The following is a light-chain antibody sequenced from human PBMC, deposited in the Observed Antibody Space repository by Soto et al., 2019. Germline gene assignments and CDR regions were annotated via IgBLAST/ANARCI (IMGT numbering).Light chain of an antibody. CDR2: GAS. V-gene: IGKV3D-15*01. Sequence: ETVMTQSEATLSVSPGERATLSCRASQSIHTNLAWYQQKPGQPPRLLIYGASTRVTGIPTRFSGSGSGTEFTLTISSLQSEAFAVYYCQQYNNWARTFGQGTKVEIK. J-gene: IGKJ1*01. CDR3: QQYNNWART. CDR1: QSIHTN.